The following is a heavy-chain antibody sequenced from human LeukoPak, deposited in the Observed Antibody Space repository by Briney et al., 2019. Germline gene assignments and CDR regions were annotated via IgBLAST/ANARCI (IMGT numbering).Heavy chain of an antibody. CDR2: LSGSGGGT. CDR3: AKGGGYSGDYVSAY. V-gene: IGHV3-23*01. D-gene: IGHD4-17*01. Sequence: GGSLRLSCAASGFTFSSYAMSWVRQAQGKGLEWVSALSGSGGGTHYADAVKGRFTISRDNSKNTLYLQMNSLRAADTAVYYCAKGGGYSGDYVSAYWGQGTLVTVSS. J-gene: IGHJ4*02. CDR1: GFTFSSYA.